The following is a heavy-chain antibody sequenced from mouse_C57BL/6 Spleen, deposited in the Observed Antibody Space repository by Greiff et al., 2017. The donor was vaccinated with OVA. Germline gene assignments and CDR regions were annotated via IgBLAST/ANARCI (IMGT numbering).Heavy chain of an antibody. V-gene: IGHV2-9-1*01. CDR3: ARYGRSYAMAY. Sequence: VKVVESGPGLVAPSQSLSITCTVSGFSLTSYAISWVRQPPGKGLEWLGVIWTGGGTNYNSALKSRLSISKDNSKSQVFLTMHSLQTDDPARFYCARYGRSYAMAYWGQGPSVPVSS. CDR2: IWTGGGT. CDR1: GFSLTSYA. J-gene: IGHJ4*01. D-gene: IGHD1-1*01.